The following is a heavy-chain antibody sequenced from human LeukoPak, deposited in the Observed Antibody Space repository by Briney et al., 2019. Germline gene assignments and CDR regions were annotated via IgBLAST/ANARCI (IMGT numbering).Heavy chain of an antibody. J-gene: IGHJ6*04. CDR1: GFPFSNSW. CDR2: IKKDGSGI. CDR3: AGGNAMDV. Sequence: GGSLRLSCADTGFPFSNSWMYWVREAPGKGLEGVANIKKDGSGISYVESVKGRFIISRDNSRNSLYLQMNSLKVEDTAVYFCAGGNAMDVWGKGTAVTVYS. V-gene: IGHV3-7*03.